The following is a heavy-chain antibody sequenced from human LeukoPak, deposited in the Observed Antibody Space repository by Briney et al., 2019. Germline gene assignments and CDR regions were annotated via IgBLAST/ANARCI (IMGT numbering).Heavy chain of an antibody. J-gene: IGHJ4*02. CDR2: INHSGST. D-gene: IGHD5-12*01. CDR1: GDSISSGDYY. CDR3: ARRRGYSGYDRYYFDY. Sequence: PSETLSLTCTVSGDSISSGDYYWSWIRQPPGKGLEWIGEINHSGSTNYNPSLKSRVTISVDTSKNQFSLKLSSVTAADTAVYYCARRRGYSGYDRYYFDYWGQGTLVTVSS. V-gene: IGHV4-39*07.